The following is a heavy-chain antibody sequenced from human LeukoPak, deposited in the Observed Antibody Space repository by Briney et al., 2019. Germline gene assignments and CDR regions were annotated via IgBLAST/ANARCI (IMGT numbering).Heavy chain of an antibody. CDR2: ISGSGGDT. V-gene: IGHV3-23*01. CDR1: GFTFSSYA. CDR3: AKVRISSSFFDH. Sequence: RGSLRLSCAASGFTFSSYAMNWVRQAPGKGLEWVSGISGSGGDTYYADSVKGRFIISRDNSKNTLYLQLNSLRAEDTAVYYCAKVRISSSFFDHWGQGTLVTVSS. D-gene: IGHD6-6*01. J-gene: IGHJ4*02.